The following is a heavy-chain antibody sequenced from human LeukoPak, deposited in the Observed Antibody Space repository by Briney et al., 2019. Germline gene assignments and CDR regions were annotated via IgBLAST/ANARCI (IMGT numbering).Heavy chain of an antibody. CDR1: GFTFTTYW. CDR2: IKQDGSEQ. D-gene: IGHD3-10*01. J-gene: IGHJ4*02. CDR3: ARGGWFGETPFDY. Sequence: QAGGSLRLSCAASGFTFTTYWMGWVRQAPGKGLEWVANIKQDGSEQYYVDSVKGRFTISRDNAKNSLSLQMNSLRAEDTAVYYCARGGWFGETPFDYWGQGTLVTVSS. V-gene: IGHV3-7*04.